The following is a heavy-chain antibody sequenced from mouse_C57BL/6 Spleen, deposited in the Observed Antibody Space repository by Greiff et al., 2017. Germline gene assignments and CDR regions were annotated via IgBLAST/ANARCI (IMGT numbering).Heavy chain of an antibody. CDR3: ATPANWDVGLAY. J-gene: IGHJ3*01. CDR2: IWTGGGT. D-gene: IGHD4-1*01. Sequence: VQLQQSGPGLVAPSQSLSITCTVSGFSLTSYAISWVRQPPGKGLEWLGVIWTGGGTNYNSALKSRLSISKDNSKSQVFLKMNSLQTDDTARYYCATPANWDVGLAYWGQGTLVTVSA. CDR1: GFSLTSYA. V-gene: IGHV2-9-1*01.